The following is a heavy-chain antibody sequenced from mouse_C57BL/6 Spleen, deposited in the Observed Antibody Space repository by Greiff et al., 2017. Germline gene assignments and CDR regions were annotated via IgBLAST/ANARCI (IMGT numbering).Heavy chain of an antibody. D-gene: IGHD3-1*01. Sequence: EVMLVESGGGLVKPGGSLKLSCAASGFTFSSYAMSWVRQTPEKRLEWVATISDGGSYTYYPDNVKGRFTISRDNAKNTLYLQMSHLKSEDTAMYYGARGATGHYYAMDYWGQGTSVTVSS. CDR1: GFTFSSYA. CDR3: ARGATGHYYAMDY. V-gene: IGHV5-4*03. CDR2: ISDGGSYT. J-gene: IGHJ4*01.